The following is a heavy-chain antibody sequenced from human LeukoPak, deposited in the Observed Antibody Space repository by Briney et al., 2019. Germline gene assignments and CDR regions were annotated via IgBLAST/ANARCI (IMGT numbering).Heavy chain of an antibody. CDR3: ARGKAVGRSGSFTFDY. J-gene: IGHJ4*02. V-gene: IGHV1-69*13. Sequence: ASVKVSCKASGGTFSSYDISWVRQAPGQGLEWMGGIIPIFGTANYAQKFQGRVTITADESTSTAYMELSSLRSEDTAVYYCARGKAVGRSGSFTFDYWGQGTLVTVSS. CDR2: IIPIFGTA. CDR1: GGTFSSYD. D-gene: IGHD1-26*01.